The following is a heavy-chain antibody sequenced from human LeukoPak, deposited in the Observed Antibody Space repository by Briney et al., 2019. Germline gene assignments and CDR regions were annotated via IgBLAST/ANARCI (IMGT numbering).Heavy chain of an antibody. J-gene: IGHJ5*02. CDR2: MNTNSGNT. D-gene: IGHD3-22*01. CDR1: GYTFTSYA. CDR3: SRMSYYDRRGDNWFDP. Sequence: EASVKVSCKASGYTFTSYAINWVRQATGQGREWMGWMNTNSGNTGYAQKFQGRVTMTRDTSISTAYMELSSLRSEDTAVYYCSRMSYYDRRGDNWFDPWGQGTLVIVSS. V-gene: IGHV1-8*01.